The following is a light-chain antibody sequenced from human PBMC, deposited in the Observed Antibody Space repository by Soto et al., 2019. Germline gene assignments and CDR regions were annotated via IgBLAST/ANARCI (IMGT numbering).Light chain of an antibody. V-gene: IGKV3-20*01. CDR1: QSVSSSY. Sequence: EIVLTQSPGTLSLSPGERATLSCRASQSVSSSYLAWYQQKPGQAPRLLIYGASSRATGIPDRFSGSGSGTAFTLRISRLEPEEFAVYYCHQYGSSPPRTFGQGTQLEIK. J-gene: IGKJ2*01. CDR3: HQYGSSPPRT. CDR2: GAS.